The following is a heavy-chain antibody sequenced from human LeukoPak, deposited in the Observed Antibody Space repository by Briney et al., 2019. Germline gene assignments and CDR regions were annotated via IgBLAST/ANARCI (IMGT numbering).Heavy chain of an antibody. CDR2: FGGADGRT. CDR1: GFTFSKNA. Sequence: GGSLRLSCAASGFTFSKNAMSWVRQAPGKGLEWVSAFGGADGRTYYADSVKGRFTISRDNSKNTLYLQMNSLRADDTAVYYCAKDVLNWEFDYWGQGTLVTVSS. J-gene: IGHJ4*02. CDR3: AKDVLNWEFDY. D-gene: IGHD7-27*01. V-gene: IGHV3-23*01.